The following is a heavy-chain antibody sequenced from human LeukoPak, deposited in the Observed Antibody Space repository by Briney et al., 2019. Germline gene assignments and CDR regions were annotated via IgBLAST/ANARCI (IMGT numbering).Heavy chain of an antibody. CDR3: ARGLVNSRTWDYFAF. D-gene: IGHD3-9*01. Sequence: TGGSLRLSWAASGLTVSDTYFSWLRQAPGKGLEWVSVLYSGGDTFYADSVRGRFTISRDISKNSLYLQMNNLRAEDTALYYCARGLVNSRTWDYFAFCGQGTLVTVSS. CDR2: LYSGGDT. J-gene: IGHJ4*02. CDR1: GLTVSDTY. V-gene: IGHV3-53*01.